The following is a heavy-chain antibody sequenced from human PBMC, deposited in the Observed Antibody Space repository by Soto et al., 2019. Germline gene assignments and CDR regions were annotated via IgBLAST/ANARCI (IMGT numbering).Heavy chain of an antibody. V-gene: IGHV4-31*03. J-gene: IGHJ5*02. D-gene: IGHD6-13*01. CDR1: GGSISSGGYY. CDR3: AREQQLVRWFDP. Sequence: QVQLQESGPGLVKPSQTLSLTCTVSGGSISSGGYYWSWIRQHPGKGLEWIGYIYYSGSTYYNPSLKRRVNRSVAPSKHQFSLKLSSVTAADTAVYYCAREQQLVRWFDPWGQGTLVTVSS. CDR2: IYYSGST.